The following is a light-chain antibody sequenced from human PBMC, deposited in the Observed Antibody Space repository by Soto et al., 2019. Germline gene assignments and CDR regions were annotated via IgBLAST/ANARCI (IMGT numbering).Light chain of an antibody. CDR2: KAS. Sequence: DIQMTQSPSTLSASVGDSVTITCRASQSINNWLAWYQQKPGKAPKLLIYKASNLESGVPSRLSGSGSGTEFTLNISSLQPDDFATYYCQQYSTYPWTFGQGTKVEIK. J-gene: IGKJ1*01. CDR1: QSINNW. V-gene: IGKV1-5*03. CDR3: QQYSTYPWT.